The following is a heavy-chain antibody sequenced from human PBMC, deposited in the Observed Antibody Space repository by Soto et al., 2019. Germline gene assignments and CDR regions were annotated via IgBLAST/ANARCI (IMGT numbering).Heavy chain of an antibody. V-gene: IGHV3-30-3*01. CDR3: ARRGNWRDYFDY. Sequence: GGSLRLSCAASGFTFSNYAMHWVRQAPGKGLEWVAVISFDVTKKYYADSVQGRFTISRDNSQNTLFLQMNSLRPEDTAVYYCARRGNWRDYFDYWGQGTLVTVSS. J-gene: IGHJ4*02. CDR1: GFTFSNYA. CDR2: ISFDVTKK. D-gene: IGHD1-1*01.